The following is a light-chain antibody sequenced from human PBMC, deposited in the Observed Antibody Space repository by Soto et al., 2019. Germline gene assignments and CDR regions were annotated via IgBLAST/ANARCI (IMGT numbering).Light chain of an antibody. V-gene: IGKV3-20*01. J-gene: IGKJ3*01. Sequence: EIVLTQSPGTLSLSPGERATLSCRASQSVSSSYLAWYQQKPGQAPRLLIYGASSRATGIPDRFSGSGSGTDFTLTISRLEPDDFAVYYCQQYGSAPETFGPGTKVDIK. CDR1: QSVSSSY. CDR3: QQYGSAPET. CDR2: GAS.